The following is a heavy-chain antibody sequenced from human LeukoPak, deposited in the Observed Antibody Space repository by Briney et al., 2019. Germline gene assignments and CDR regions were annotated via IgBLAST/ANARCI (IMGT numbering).Heavy chain of an antibody. V-gene: IGHV5-51*01. CDR1: GYSFTNYW. Sequence: PGESLKISCKGSGYSFTNYWIGWVRQMPGKGLEWMGIIYPGDSDTRYSPSFQGQVTISADKSISTAYLQWSSLKASDTAMYFCTRRADSSVWYILDYWGQGTLVTVSS. CDR2: IYPGDSDT. CDR3: TRRADSSVWYILDY. D-gene: IGHD6-19*01. J-gene: IGHJ4*02.